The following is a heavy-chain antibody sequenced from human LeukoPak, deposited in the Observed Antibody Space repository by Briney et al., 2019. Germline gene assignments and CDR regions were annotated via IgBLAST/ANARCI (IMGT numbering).Heavy chain of an antibody. V-gene: IGHV4-4*07. D-gene: IGHD1-26*01. J-gene: IGHJ3*02. Sequence: PSETLSLTCTVSGGSISSYYWSWIRQPAGKGLEWIGRIYTSGSTNYNPSLKSRVTISVDRSKNQFSLKLSSVTAADTAVYYCARQWELVNAFDIWGQGTMVTVSS. CDR3: ARQWELVNAFDI. CDR1: GGSISSYY. CDR2: IYTSGST.